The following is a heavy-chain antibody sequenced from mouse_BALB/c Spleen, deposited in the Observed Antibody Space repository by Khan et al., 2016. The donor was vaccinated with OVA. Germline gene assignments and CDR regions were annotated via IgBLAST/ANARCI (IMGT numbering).Heavy chain of an antibody. D-gene: IGHD1-1*01. CDR2: IHYSGST. Sequence: EVQLQESGPDLVKPSQSLSLTCTVTGYSITSGYSWHWIRQFPGNKLEWMGYIHYSGSTNYNPSLKSRISFTRDTSKNQFFLQLNSVTTEDTATYYCARSGTTVVPYWYFDVWGAGTTVTVSS. V-gene: IGHV3-1*02. CDR3: ARSGTTVVPYWYFDV. CDR1: GYSITSGYS. J-gene: IGHJ1*01.